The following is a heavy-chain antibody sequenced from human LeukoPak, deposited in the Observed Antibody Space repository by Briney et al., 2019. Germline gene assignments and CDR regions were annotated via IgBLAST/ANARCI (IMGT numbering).Heavy chain of an antibody. V-gene: IGHV3-23*01. CDR1: GFTLSSYA. CDR2: ISGSGGST. CDR3: AKSRDDSSGYYPEYFDL. D-gene: IGHD3-22*01. J-gene: IGHJ2*01. Sequence: PGGSLRLSCAASGFTLSSYAMSWVRQAPGKGLEWVSAISGSGGSTYYADSVKGRFTISRDNSKNTLYLQMNSLRAEDTAVYYCAKSRDDSSGYYPEYFDLWGRGTLVTVSS.